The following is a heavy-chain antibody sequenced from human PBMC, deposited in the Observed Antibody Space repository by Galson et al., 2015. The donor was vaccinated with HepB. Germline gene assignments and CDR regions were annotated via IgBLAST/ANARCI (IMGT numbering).Heavy chain of an antibody. J-gene: IGHJ6*02. CDR1: GFTFSSYA. CDR2: ISYDGSNK. D-gene: IGHD5-18*01. Sequence: LRLSCAASGFTFSSYAMHWVRQAPGKGLEWVAVISYDGSNKYYADSVKGRFTISRDNSKNTLYLQMNSLRAEDTAVYYCARVDTAMVRVYYYGMDVWGQGTTVTVSS. V-gene: IGHV3-30*04. CDR3: ARVDTAMVRVYYYGMDV.